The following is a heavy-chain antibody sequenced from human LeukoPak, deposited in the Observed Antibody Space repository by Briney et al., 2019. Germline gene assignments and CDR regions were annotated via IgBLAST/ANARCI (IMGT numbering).Heavy chain of an antibody. D-gene: IGHD1-1*01. CDR3: AKTRYPYYYYMDV. CDR2: ISGSGGST. CDR1: GFTFSSYA. V-gene: IGHV3-23*01. J-gene: IGHJ6*03. Sequence: GGTLRLSCAASGFTFSSYAMSWVRQAPGKGLEWVSAISGSGGSTYYADSVKGRFTISRDNSKNTLYLQMNSLRAEDTAVYYCAKTRYPYYYYMDVWGKGTTVTVSS.